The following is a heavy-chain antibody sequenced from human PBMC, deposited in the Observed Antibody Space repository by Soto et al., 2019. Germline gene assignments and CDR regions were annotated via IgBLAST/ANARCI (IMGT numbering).Heavy chain of an antibody. V-gene: IGHV4-59*01. CDR2: IYYRGST. CDR1: GGSISGYY. CDR3: ARQQLLPFYYALDV. D-gene: IGHD1-26*01. J-gene: IGHJ6*02. Sequence: NPSETLSLTCNVSGGSISGYYWSWIRQSPGKGLEYIGYIYYRGSTNYNSSLKSRVTMSVDTSRNQFSLKMNSVTAADTAVYYCARQQLLPFYYALDVWGQGTTVTVSS.